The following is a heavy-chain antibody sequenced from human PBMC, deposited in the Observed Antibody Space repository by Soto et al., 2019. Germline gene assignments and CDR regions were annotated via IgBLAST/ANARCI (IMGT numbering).Heavy chain of an antibody. CDR2: ISAYNGNT. CDR1: GYTFTSYG. D-gene: IGHD5-18*01. J-gene: IGHJ4*02. CDR3: AGYSYSSVY. Sequence: ASVKVSCKASGYTFTSYGISWVRQAPGQGLEWMGWISAYNGNTNYAQKLQGRVTITTDESTSTAYMELRSLRSEDTAVYYCAGYSYSSVYWGQGTLVTVSS. V-gene: IGHV1-18*01.